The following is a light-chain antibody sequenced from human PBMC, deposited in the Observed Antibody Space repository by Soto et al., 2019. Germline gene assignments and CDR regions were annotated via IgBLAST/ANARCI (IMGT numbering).Light chain of an antibody. CDR1: QSVSSN. J-gene: IGKJ4*01. CDR2: GAS. Sequence: EVGMTQSPATLSVSPGERATLSCRASQSVSSNLAWYQQKPGQTPRLLMYGASTRATGIPARFSGSGSGTEFTLTISSLQSEDFAVYYCQQYGSSRLTFGGGTKVDIK. CDR3: QQYGSSRLT. V-gene: IGKV3-15*01.